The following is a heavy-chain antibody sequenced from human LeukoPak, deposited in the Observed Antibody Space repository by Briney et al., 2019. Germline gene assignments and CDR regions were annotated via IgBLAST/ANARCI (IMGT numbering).Heavy chain of an antibody. CDR1: GFTVSSNY. J-gene: IGHJ3*02. V-gene: IGHV3-66*01. CDR3: AKSLGVATKLDAFDI. Sequence: GGSLRLSCAASGFTVSSNYMSWVRQAPGKGLEWVSVIYSGGSTYYADSVKGRFTISRDNSKNTLYLQMNSLRAEDTAVYYCAKSLGVATKLDAFDIWGRGTMVTVSS. D-gene: IGHD5-12*01. CDR2: IYSGGST.